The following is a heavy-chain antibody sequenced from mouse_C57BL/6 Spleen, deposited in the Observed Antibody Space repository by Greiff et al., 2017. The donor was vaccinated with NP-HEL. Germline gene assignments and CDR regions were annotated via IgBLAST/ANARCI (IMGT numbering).Heavy chain of an antibody. Sequence: EVQLVESGEGLVKPGGSLKLSCAASGFPFSSYAMSWVRQTPEKRLEWVAYISSGGDYIYYADTVKGRFTISRDNARNTLYLQMSSLKSEDTAMYYWTRDPTHDSLDYWGQGTSVTVSS. V-gene: IGHV5-9-1*02. CDR1: GFPFSSYA. J-gene: IGHJ4*01. D-gene: IGHD3-2*01. CDR3: TRDPTHDSLDY. CDR2: ISSGGDYI.